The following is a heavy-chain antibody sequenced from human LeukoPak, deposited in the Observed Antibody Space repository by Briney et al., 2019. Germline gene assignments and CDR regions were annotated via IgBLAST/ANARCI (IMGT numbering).Heavy chain of an antibody. CDR3: ARDLRNPDIYYDSRAHWFDP. V-gene: IGHV4-30-4*01. Sequence: PSQTLSLTCTVSGGSISSGDYYWGWIRQPPGKGLEWIGYIYYSGSTYYNPSLKSRVTISVDTSKNQFSLKLSSVTAADTAVYYCARDLRNPDIYYDSRAHWFDPWGQGTLVTVSS. J-gene: IGHJ5*02. D-gene: IGHD3-22*01. CDR1: GGSISSGDYY. CDR2: IYYSGST.